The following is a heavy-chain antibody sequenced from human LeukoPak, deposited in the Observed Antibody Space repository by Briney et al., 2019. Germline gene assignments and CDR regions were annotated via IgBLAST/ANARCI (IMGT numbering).Heavy chain of an antibody. D-gene: IGHD3-16*01. CDR2: IYWDDDK. CDR1: GFSLTTDEVG. V-gene: IGHV2-5*02. CDR3: AHRRLSNWFDP. Sequence: EPGPTLVKPTQTLTLTCTFSGFSLTTDEVGVGWIRQPPGKALEWLALIYWDDDKRYSPSLKSRLTITKDTSKNQMVLTMTNMDPVDTATYYCAHRRLSNWFDPWGQGTLVTVSS. J-gene: IGHJ5*02.